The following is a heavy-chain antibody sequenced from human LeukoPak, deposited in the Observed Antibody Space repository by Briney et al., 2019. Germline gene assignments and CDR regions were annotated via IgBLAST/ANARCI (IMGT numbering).Heavy chain of an antibody. CDR3: VKTYGDYYYYGMDV. Sequence: ASVKVSCKASGGTFSSYAISWVRQAPGQGLEWMGGIIPIFGTANYAQKFQGRVTITADESTSTAYMELSSLRSEDTAVYYCVKTYGDYYYYGMDVWGQGTTVIVSS. D-gene: IGHD4-17*01. V-gene: IGHV1-69*13. J-gene: IGHJ6*02. CDR2: IIPIFGTA. CDR1: GGTFSSYA.